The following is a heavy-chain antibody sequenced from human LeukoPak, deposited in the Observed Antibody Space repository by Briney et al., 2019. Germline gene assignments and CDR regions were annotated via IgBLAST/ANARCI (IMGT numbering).Heavy chain of an antibody. CDR2: ISSSSSYT. CDR1: GFTFSDYY. Sequence: GVSLRLSCAASGFTFSDYYMSWIRQAPGKGLEWVSYISSSSSYTNYADSVKGRFTIYRDNAKNSLYLQMNSLRAEDTAVYYCAADILTGYYAGDDAFDIWGQGTMVTVSS. V-gene: IGHV3-11*06. J-gene: IGHJ3*02. CDR3: AADILTGYYAGDDAFDI. D-gene: IGHD3-9*01.